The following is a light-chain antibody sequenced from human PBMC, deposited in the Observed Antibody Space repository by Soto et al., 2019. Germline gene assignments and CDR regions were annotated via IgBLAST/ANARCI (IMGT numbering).Light chain of an antibody. Sequence: EIVLTQSPGTLSLSPGERATLACRASKSVSNYVAWYQQKSGQPPRLLIYGASSRARGIPDRFSGSGSGTDFTLTISRVEPEDFALYYCQQYGRSLTFGLGTKVDI. CDR2: GAS. CDR3: QQYGRSLT. J-gene: IGKJ1*01. CDR1: KSVSNY. V-gene: IGKV3-20*01.